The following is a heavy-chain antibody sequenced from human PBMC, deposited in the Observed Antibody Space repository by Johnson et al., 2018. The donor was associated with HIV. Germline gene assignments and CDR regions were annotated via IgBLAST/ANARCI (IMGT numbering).Heavy chain of an antibody. CDR2: IDSGGST. CDR3: TTDRMGF. V-gene: IGHV3-66*01. Sequence: VQLVESGGALVRPGGSLRLSCTASGFTVSSNYMSWVRQAPGKGLEWVSVIDSGGSTYEADSVKGRFTISRDDSKNTLYLQMNSLKTEDTAVYFCTTDRMGFWGQGTMVTVSS. J-gene: IGHJ3*01. CDR1: GFTVSSNY. D-gene: IGHD2-8*01.